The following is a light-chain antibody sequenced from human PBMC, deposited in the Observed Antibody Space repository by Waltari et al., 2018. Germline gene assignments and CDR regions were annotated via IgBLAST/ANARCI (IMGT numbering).Light chain of an antibody. J-gene: IGKJ1*01. CDR3: QQHNSYPPT. CDR1: QGISNW. Sequence: DIQMTQSPSSLSASVGDRVTITCQASQGISNWLAWYQQKPGKAPKLLIYSASSLQSGVPSRFSGSGSGTEFALTISSPQPEDFASYYCQQHNSYPPTFGQGTKVEIK. CDR2: SAS. V-gene: IGKV1-12*01.